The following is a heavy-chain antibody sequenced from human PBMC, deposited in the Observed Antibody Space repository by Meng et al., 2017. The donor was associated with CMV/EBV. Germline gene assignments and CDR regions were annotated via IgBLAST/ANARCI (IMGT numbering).Heavy chain of an antibody. CDR3: ARDGFLEWLLYMAAGTYYYGMDV. CDR1: GFTFSSYS. D-gene: IGHD3-3*01. CDR2: ISSSSSYI. J-gene: IGHJ6*02. Sequence: GGSLRLSCAASGFTFSSYSMNWVRQAPGKGLEWVSSISSSSSYIYYADSVKGRFTISRDNAKNSLYLQMNSLRAEDTAVYYCARDGFLEWLLYMAAGTYYYGMDVWGQGTTVTVSS. V-gene: IGHV3-21*01.